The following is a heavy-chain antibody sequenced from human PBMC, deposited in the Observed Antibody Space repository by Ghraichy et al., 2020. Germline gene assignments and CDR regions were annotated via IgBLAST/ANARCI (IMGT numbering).Heavy chain of an antibody. J-gene: IGHJ3*01. CDR1: GFNFSIYA. Sequence: LSLTCVASSGFNFSIYAMSWVRQAPGKELEWVSAISGSGGRTYYADSVKGRFTISRDNSKNTLYVQMTSLRAEDTAVYYCAKESVAGVSDAGDAFDGWGQGTLVTVSA. V-gene: IGHV3-23*01. CDR3: AKESVAGVSDAGDAFDG. CDR2: ISGSGGRT. D-gene: IGHD6-19*01.